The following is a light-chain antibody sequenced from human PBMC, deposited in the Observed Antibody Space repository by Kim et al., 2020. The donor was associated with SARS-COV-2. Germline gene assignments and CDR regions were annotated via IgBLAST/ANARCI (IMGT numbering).Light chain of an antibody. Sequence: QPVLTQPPSASGTPGQRVTISCSGSSSSIGSNTVNWYQQLPGTAPKVLIYSNNQRPSGVPDRFSGSKSGTSASLAISGLQSEDEADYYCAAWDDSLNGWVFGGGTQLTVL. J-gene: IGLJ3*02. V-gene: IGLV1-44*01. CDR1: SSSIGSNT. CDR3: AAWDDSLNGWV. CDR2: SNN.